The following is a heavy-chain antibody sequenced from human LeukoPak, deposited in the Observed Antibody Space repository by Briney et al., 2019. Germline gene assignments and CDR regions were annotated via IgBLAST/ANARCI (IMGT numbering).Heavy chain of an antibody. CDR3: ARMGPPLRGVRYYYYMDV. D-gene: IGHD3-10*01. CDR1: GGSVSSSY. J-gene: IGHJ6*03. Sequence: SETLSLTCAVSGGSVSSSYWSWIRQPAGKGLEWIGRIYTSGSTNYNPSLKSRVTISVDTSKNQFSLKVTSVTAADTAVYYCARMGPPLRGVRYYYYMDVWGKGTTVTVSS. CDR2: IYTSGST. V-gene: IGHV4-4*07.